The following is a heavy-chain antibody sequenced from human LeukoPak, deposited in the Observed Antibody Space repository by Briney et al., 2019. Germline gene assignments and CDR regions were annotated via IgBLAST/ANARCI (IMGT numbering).Heavy chain of an antibody. CDR3: AKASAMIVVVSKHFDY. CDR2: IYSGGNT. J-gene: IGHJ4*02. D-gene: IGHD3-22*01. Sequence: GGSLRLSCAASGFTVSSNYMSWVRQAPGKGLEWVSVIYSGGNTHYADSVKGRFIISRDNSKNTLYLQMNSLRAEDTAVYYCAKASAMIVVVSKHFDYWGQGTLATVSS. CDR1: GFTVSSNY. V-gene: IGHV3-66*01.